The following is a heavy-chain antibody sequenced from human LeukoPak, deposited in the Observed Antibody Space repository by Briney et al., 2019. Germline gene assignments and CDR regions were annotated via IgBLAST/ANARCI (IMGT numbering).Heavy chain of an antibody. CDR2: IYPGDSDT. V-gene: IGHV5-51*01. CDR3: ARHFRWELLVDAFDI. Sequence: GESLKISCKGSGYSFTSYWIGWVRQMPGKGLEWMGIIYPGDSDTRYSPSFQGQVTISADKSISTAYLQWSSLKASDTAMYYCARHFRWELLVDAFDIWGQGTMVTVSS. D-gene: IGHD1-26*01. CDR1: GYSFTSYW. J-gene: IGHJ3*02.